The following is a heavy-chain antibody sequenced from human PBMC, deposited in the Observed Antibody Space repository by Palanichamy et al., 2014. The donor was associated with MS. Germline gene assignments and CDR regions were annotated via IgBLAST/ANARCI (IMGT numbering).Heavy chain of an antibody. D-gene: IGHD1-1*01. CDR3: AREISRGTNDRYFDY. J-gene: IGHJ4*02. CDR2: INSDESST. V-gene: IGHV3-74*01. Sequence: EVQLVESEGGLVQPGGSLRLSCATSGFTFSSYWMHWVRQAPGKGPVWVSRINSDESSTNYADSVKGRFTISRDHAKNTLYLQMNSLRVEDKAVYYCAREISRGTNDRYFDYWGQGTLVTVSS. CDR1: GFTFSSYW.